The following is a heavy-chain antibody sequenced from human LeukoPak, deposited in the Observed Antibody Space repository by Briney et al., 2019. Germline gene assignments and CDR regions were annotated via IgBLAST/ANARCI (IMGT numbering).Heavy chain of an antibody. V-gene: IGHV3-21*01. J-gene: IGHJ3*02. CDR3: ARDSQDIVVVVAATRDDAFDI. D-gene: IGHD2-15*01. Sequence: GGSLRLSCAASGFTFSSYAMSWVRQAPGKGLEWVSSISSSSSYIYYADSVKGRFTISRDNAKNSLYLQMNSLRAEDTAVYYCARDSQDIVVVVAATRDDAFDIWGQGTMVTISS. CDR2: ISSSSSYI. CDR1: GFTFSSYA.